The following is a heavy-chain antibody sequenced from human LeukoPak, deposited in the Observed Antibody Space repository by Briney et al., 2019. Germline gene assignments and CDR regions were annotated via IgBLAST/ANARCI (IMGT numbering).Heavy chain of an antibody. V-gene: IGHV3-30*18. CDR2: ISYDGSNK. J-gene: IGHJ4*02. Sequence: AGGSLRLSCAASGFTFSSYGMHWVRQAPGKGLXXVAVISYDGSNKYYANPVKGRFTISRDNYKNTLYLQMHSLRAEDTAVYYCAKAAIADVGFDYWGQGTLVTVSS. CDR3: AKAAIADVGFDY. D-gene: IGHD6-13*01. CDR1: GFTFSSYG.